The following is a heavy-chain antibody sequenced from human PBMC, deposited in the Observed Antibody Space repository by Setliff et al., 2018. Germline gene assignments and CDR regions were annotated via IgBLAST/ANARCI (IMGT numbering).Heavy chain of an antibody. Sequence: LSETLSLTCTVSGGSISSGDYYWSWIRQPPGKGLEWIGYIYSSGSTYYNPSLKSRVSISVDTSKNQFSLKLYSVTAADTAVYFCARVRITPYGMDVWGQGTTVTVSS. CDR2: IYSSGST. D-gene: IGHD3-10*01. CDR1: GGSISSGDYY. CDR3: ARVRITPYGMDV. V-gene: IGHV4-30-4*08. J-gene: IGHJ6*02.